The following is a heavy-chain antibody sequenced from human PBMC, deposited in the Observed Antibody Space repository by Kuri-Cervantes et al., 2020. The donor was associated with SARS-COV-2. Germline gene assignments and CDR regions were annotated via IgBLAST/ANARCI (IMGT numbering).Heavy chain of an antibody. CDR2: ISYDGSNK. J-gene: IGHJ6*02. CDR3: AKAWRGQWLASYYYYGMDV. D-gene: IGHD6-19*01. V-gene: IGHV3-30*18. Sequence: GGSLRLSCAASGFTFSSYGMHWVRQAPGKGLEWVAVISYDGSNKYYADSVKGRFTISRDNSKNMLYLQMNSLRAEDTAVYYCAKAWRGQWLASYYYYGMDVWGQGTTVTVSS. CDR1: GFTFSSYG.